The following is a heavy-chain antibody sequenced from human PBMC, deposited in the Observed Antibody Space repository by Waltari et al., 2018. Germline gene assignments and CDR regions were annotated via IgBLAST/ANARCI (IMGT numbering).Heavy chain of an antibody. D-gene: IGHD3-10*01. V-gene: IGHV4-38-2*01. Sequence: QVQLQESGPGLVKPSETLSLTCAVSGYSISSGYYWGWIRQPPGKGLEWIGSIYHSGSTYYNPSLTSRVTIAVDTSKIQFSLKLSSVTAADTAVYYCARVGVVRGVMDNWFAPWGQGTLVTVSS. CDR1: GYSISSGYY. CDR2: IYHSGST. CDR3: ARVGVVRGVMDNWFAP. J-gene: IGHJ5*02.